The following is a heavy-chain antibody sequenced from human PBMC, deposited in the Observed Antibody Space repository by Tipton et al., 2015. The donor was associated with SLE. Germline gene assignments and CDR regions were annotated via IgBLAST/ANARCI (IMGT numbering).Heavy chain of an antibody. J-gene: IGHJ4*02. V-gene: IGHV4-34*12. CDR2: IMHSGST. Sequence: LRLSCAASGFTFSSYAMSWVRQAPGKGLEWIGEIMHSGSTKYNPSLKSRVTISVDTSKNQFSLKLSSVTAADTAVYYCASYGSSAFDYWGQGTLVTVSS. D-gene: IGHD6-13*01. CDR3: ASYGSSAFDY. CDR1: GFTFSSYA.